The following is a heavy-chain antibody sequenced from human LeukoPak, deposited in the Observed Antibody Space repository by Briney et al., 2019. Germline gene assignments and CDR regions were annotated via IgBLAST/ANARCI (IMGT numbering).Heavy chain of an antibody. D-gene: IGHD6-19*01. Sequence: GGSLRLSCAASGFTFSNAWMSWVRQAPGKGLEWVGRIKSKSDGGTTDYAAPVKGRFTISRDDSKDTLYLQMNSLRAEDTAVYYCARDRSGWYYFDYWGQGTLVTVSS. CDR1: GFTFSNAW. V-gene: IGHV3-15*05. CDR3: ARDRSGWYYFDY. CDR2: IKSKSDGGTT. J-gene: IGHJ4*02.